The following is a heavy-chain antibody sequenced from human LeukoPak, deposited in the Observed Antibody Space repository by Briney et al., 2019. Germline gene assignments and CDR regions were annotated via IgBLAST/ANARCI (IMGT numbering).Heavy chain of an antibody. CDR1: GFTFSSYA. Sequence: GGSLRLSCAASGFTFSSYAMSWVRQAPGKGLEWVSAISGSGGSTYYADSVKGRFTISRDNSKNTLYLQMNSLRAEDTAVYYCARTHTIFGVVTYFDYWGQGTLVTVSP. V-gene: IGHV3-23*01. D-gene: IGHD3-3*01. CDR2: ISGSGGST. J-gene: IGHJ4*02. CDR3: ARTHTIFGVVTYFDY.